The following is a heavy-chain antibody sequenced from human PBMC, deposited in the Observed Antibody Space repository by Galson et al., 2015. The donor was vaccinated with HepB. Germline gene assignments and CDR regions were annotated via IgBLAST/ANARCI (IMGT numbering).Heavy chain of an antibody. J-gene: IGHJ3*02. CDR3: ARVAPGDDAFDI. V-gene: IGHV4-30-2*01. CDR1: GGSSSSGGYS. D-gene: IGHD5-12*01. Sequence: TLSLTCAVSGGSSSSGGYSWSWIRQPPGKGLEWIGYIYHSGSTYYNPSLKSRVTISVDRSKNQFSLKLSSVTAADTAVYYCARVAPGDDAFDIWGQGTMVTVSS. CDR2: IYHSGST.